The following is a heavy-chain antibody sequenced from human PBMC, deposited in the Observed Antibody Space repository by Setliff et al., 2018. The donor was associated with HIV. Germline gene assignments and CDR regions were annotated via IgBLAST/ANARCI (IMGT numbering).Heavy chain of an antibody. CDR2: INHRGST. CDR3: ARAPGPYGDYNWFDP. CDR1: GSSLSGYY. J-gene: IGHJ5*02. D-gene: IGHD4-17*01. Sequence: SETLSLTCAVYGSSLSGYYWSWIRQPPGKGLEWIGEINHRGSTYYNPSLKSRVTISVDTSKNHFSLKLNSVTAADTAVYYCARAPGPYGDYNWFDPWGQGALVTVS. V-gene: IGHV4-34*01.